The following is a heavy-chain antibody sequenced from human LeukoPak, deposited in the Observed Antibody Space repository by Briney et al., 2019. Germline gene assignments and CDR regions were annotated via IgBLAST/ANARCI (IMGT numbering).Heavy chain of an antibody. CDR2: ISSSSTTI. D-gene: IGHD6-19*01. CDR3: ARDPSYGSGSY. CDR1: GFTFSSYS. V-gene: IGHV3-48*04. Sequence: GRSLRLSCAISGFTFSSYSMNWVRQAPGKGLEWVSYISSSSTTIYYADSVKGRFTISRDNAKNSLYLQMNSLRAEDTAVYYCARDPSYGSGSYWGQGTLVTVSS. J-gene: IGHJ4*02.